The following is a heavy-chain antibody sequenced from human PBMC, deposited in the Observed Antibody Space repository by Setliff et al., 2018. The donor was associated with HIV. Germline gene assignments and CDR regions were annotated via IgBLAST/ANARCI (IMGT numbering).Heavy chain of an antibody. V-gene: IGHV4-61*02. J-gene: IGHJ3*02. CDR1: GGSISSGSYY. Sequence: SETLSLTCTVSGGSISSGSYYWNWIRQPAGKGLEWIGRIYASGRTNYNPSLESRVTISLDTSKNQFSLKLYSVTAADTAVYYCAREDYYDSSGYAFEIWGQGTMVTVS. CDR2: IYASGRT. CDR3: AREDYYDSSGYAFEI. D-gene: IGHD3-22*01.